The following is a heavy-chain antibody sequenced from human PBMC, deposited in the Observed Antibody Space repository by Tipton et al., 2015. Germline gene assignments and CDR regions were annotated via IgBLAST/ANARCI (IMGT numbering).Heavy chain of an antibody. J-gene: IGHJ4*02. D-gene: IGHD3-22*01. Sequence: SLRLSCSAAGFTLSRYAMNWVRQAPGKGLEYVSAISSNGYNTYYADSVKGRFTNSRDNSKNTLYLQMSSLRAEDTAVYYCVKDGYYYDNSGYSPLDYWGQGTLVTVSS. V-gene: IGHV3-64D*08. CDR3: VKDGYYYDNSGYSPLDY. CDR2: ISSNGYNT. CDR1: GFTLSRYA.